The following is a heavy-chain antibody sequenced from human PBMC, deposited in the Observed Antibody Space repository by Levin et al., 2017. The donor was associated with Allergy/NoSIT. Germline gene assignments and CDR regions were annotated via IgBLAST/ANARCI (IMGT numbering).Heavy chain of an antibody. D-gene: IGHD3-22*01. CDR1: GFTFSSYG. V-gene: IGHV3-30*03. CDR3: ATDGNYYDSSGYYRIDY. CDR2: ISYDGSNK. Sequence: LSLTCAASGFTFSSYGMHWVRQAPGKGLEWVAVISYDGSNKYYADSVKGRFTISRDNSKNTLYLQMNSLRAEDTAVYYCATDGNYYDSSGYYRIDYWGQGTLVTVSS. J-gene: IGHJ4*02.